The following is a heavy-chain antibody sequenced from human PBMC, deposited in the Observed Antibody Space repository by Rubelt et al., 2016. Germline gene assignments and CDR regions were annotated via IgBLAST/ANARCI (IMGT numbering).Heavy chain of an antibody. CDR3: ARGGDSPHEAFDI. CDR2: ISGSGGSI. V-gene: IGHV3-23*01. J-gene: IGHJ3*02. D-gene: IGHD6-25*01. CDR1: GFTFSTYA. Sequence: SLRLSCAASGFTFSTYAMGWVRQAPGKGLAWVSAISGSGGSIYYADSVKGRFTISRDSSKNTVYLQMNSLRAEDTAVYFCARGGDSPHEAFDIWGQGTLVTVSA.